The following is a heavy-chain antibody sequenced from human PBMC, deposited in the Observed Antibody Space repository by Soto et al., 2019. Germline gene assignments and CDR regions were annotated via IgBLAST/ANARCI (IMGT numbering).Heavy chain of an antibody. CDR1: GASIAGSSY. J-gene: IGHJ4*02. Sequence: QVQLQESGPGLMKPSETLSLTCSVSGASIAGSSYWSWIRQPAGKGLEWIGRFSLSGTTNYSPSLRSRVTMSADVSKNQFSLRMTSVTAADTALYYCARGMTPPGAPAWYYFDSWGQVNMVTVSA. D-gene: IGHD2-8*02. V-gene: IGHV4-4*07. CDR2: FSLSGTT. CDR3: ARGMTPPGAPAWYYFDS.